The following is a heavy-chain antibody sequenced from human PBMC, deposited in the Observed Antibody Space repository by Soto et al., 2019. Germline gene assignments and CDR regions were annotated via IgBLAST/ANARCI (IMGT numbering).Heavy chain of an antibody. J-gene: IGHJ3*02. D-gene: IGHD4-17*01. Sequence: SETLSLTCTVSGGSISSGGYYWRWIRQHPGKGLEWIGYIYYSGSTYYNPSLKSRVTISVDTSKNQFSLKLSSVTAADTAVYYCARGTPLRYRHPDAFDIWGQGTMVTVSS. CDR3: ARGTPLRYRHPDAFDI. CDR2: IYYSGST. CDR1: GGSISSGGYY. V-gene: IGHV4-31*03.